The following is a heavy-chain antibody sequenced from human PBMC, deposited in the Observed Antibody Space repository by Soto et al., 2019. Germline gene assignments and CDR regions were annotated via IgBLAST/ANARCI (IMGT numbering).Heavy chain of an antibody. V-gene: IGHV1-8*01. D-gene: IGHD6-19*01. CDR3: ARVGTWGWQVDY. Sequence: GSVKVSCKASGYTFTSYDINWVRQATGQGLEWMGWMSPNSGNTGYAQKFQGRVTMTRNTSISTAYMELSSLRSEDTAVYYCARVGTWGWQVDYWGQGTLVTSPQ. CDR2: MSPNSGNT. CDR1: GYTFTSYD. J-gene: IGHJ4*02.